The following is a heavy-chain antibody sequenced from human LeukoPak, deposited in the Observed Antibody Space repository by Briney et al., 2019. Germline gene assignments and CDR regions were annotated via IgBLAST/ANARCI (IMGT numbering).Heavy chain of an antibody. CDR1: GYIFSDHA. CDR2: ISYDGSNK. Sequence: GRSLRLSCAASGYIFSDHAMHWVRQAPGKGLEWVAVISYDGSNKYYADSVKGRFTISRDNSKNTLYLRMNSLRAEDTAVYYCAKVMVRGVNWVDYWGQGTLVTVSS. V-gene: IGHV3-30*04. J-gene: IGHJ4*02. D-gene: IGHD3-10*01. CDR3: AKVMVRGVNWVDY.